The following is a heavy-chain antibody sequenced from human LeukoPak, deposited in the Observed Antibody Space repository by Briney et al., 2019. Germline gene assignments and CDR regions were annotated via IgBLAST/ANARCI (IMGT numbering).Heavy chain of an antibody. CDR2: ISWNSGSI. Sequence: GGSLGLSCEASGFTFSSYNMHWVRQAPGKGLEWVSGISWNSGSIGYADSVKGRFTISRDNAKNSLYLQMNSLRAEDTALYYCAKDTDSSGYYIDYWGQGTLVTVSS. CDR1: GFTFSSYN. J-gene: IGHJ4*02. V-gene: IGHV3-9*01. D-gene: IGHD3-22*01. CDR3: AKDTDSSGYYIDY.